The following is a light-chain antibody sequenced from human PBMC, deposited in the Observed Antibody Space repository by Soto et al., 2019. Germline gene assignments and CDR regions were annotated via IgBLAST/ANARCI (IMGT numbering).Light chain of an antibody. CDR3: QQSYSTPRT. V-gene: IGKV1-39*01. Sequence: DIQMTQSPSSLSASVGDRVTITCRASQSISNDLNWYQQKPGKAPKLLIYGASNLQSGVPSRFSGSGSGTDFTLTISSLQPEDFATYYCQQSYSTPRTFGQGTKVEIK. CDR1: QSISND. J-gene: IGKJ1*01. CDR2: GAS.